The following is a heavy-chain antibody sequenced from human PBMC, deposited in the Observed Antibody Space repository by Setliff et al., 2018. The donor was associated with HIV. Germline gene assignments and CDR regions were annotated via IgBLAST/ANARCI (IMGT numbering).Heavy chain of an antibody. CDR2: IYYSGST. J-gene: IGHJ5*02. V-gene: IGHV4-59*08. Sequence: KPSETLSLTCTVSGDSISSYYWSWIRQAPGKGLEWIGYIYYSGSTNYNPSLKSRVTISVDTSKNQFSLKLSSVTAADTAVYYCARGRTQWPNYNYFDPWGLGTLVTVSS. CDR3: ARGRTQWPNYNYFDP. D-gene: IGHD6-19*01. CDR1: GDSISSYY.